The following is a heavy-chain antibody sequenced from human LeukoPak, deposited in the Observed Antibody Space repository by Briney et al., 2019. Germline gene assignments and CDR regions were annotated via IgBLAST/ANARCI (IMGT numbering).Heavy chain of an antibody. D-gene: IGHD4-11*01. Sequence: SETLSLTCTVSGGSISSSSRYWGWIRQPPGKGLEWIGSIYQSGSTFYNPSLKSRVTLSADTSKNQFSLKLNSVTAADTAVYYCTGHFFYSTAYNWFDPWGQGTLVTFSS. CDR3: TGHFFYSTAYNWFDP. J-gene: IGHJ5*02. CDR1: GGSISSSSRY. CDR2: IYQSGST. V-gene: IGHV4-39*01.